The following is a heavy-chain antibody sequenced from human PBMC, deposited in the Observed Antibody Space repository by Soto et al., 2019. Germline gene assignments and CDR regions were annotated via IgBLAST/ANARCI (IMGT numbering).Heavy chain of an antibody. CDR3: AKDKGYFPAPFYYFDY. D-gene: IGHD3-9*01. Sequence: SLIISWASSGFTFSSYCRHLVLQAPGKGLEWVAVISYDGSNKYYADSVKGRFTISRDNSKNTLYLQMNSLRAEDTAVYYCAKDKGYFPAPFYYFDYWGQGTLVTVSS. CDR1: GFTFSSYC. J-gene: IGHJ4*02. CDR2: ISYDGSNK. V-gene: IGHV3-30*18.